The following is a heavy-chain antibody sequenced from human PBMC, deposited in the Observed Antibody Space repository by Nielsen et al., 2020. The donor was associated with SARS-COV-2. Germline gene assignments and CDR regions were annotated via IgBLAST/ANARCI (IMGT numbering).Heavy chain of an antibody. CDR3: ASRQDGYNYDTQ. D-gene: IGHD5-24*01. CDR1: GYIITNYW. Sequence: ASVKVSCKASGYIITNYWIHWVRQAPGQGLEWMGIMDPSSGSTRYAQKLQGRFTISRDNARNTLYLQMSGLRAEDTGVYYCASRQDGYNYDTQWGQGTRVTVSS. J-gene: IGHJ4*02. V-gene: IGHV1-46*04. CDR2: MDPSSGST.